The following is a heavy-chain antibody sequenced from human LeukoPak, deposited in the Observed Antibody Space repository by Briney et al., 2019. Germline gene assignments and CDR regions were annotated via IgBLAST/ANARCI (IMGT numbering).Heavy chain of an antibody. CDR3: ARYSSSWTYFDY. D-gene: IGHD6-13*01. V-gene: IGHV4-34*01. Sequence: PSETLSLTCAVYGGSFSGYYWSWIRQPPGKGLEWIGEINHSGSTNYNPSLKSRVTISVDTSKNQFSLKLSSVTAADTAVYYCARYSSSWTYFDYWGQGTPVTVSS. CDR1: GGSFSGYY. CDR2: INHSGST. J-gene: IGHJ4*02.